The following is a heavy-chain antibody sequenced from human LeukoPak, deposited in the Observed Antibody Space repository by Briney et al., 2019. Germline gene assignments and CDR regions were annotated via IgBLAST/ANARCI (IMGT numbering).Heavy chain of an antibody. J-gene: IGHJ5*01. V-gene: IGHV4-39*07. CDR3: ARQVAIVEPTDPNWFDS. CDR2: IFYSGST. D-gene: IGHD1-26*01. CDR1: GDSISSSNYY. Sequence: PSETLSLTCNVSGDSISSSNYYWGWIRQTPGKGLEWIGSIFYSGSTYYTPSLKSRVTMALDMSKSHFSLRLTSVTAADTAVYYCARQVAIVEPTDPNWFDSWGQGTLVTVSS.